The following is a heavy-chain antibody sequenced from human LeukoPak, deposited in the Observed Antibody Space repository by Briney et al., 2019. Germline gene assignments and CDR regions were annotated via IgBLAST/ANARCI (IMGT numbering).Heavy chain of an antibody. J-gene: IGHJ4*02. CDR1: GGSISSSSHY. Sequence: PSETLSLTCTVSGGSISSSSHYWGWIRQPPGKGLEWIGSMYYRGSTYHNPSLKSRVTISVGTPKNQFSLKLSSVTAADTAVYYCATTTIRLGYWGQGTLVTVSS. CDR2: MYYRGST. V-gene: IGHV4-39*07. D-gene: IGHD1-26*01. CDR3: ATTTIRLGY.